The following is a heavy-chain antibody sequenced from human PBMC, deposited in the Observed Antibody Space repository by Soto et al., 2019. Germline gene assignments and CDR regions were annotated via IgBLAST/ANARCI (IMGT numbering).Heavy chain of an antibody. CDR1: GFTFSSYG. Sequence: GGSLRLSCAASGFTFSSYGMHWVRQAPGKGLEWVAVISYDGSNKYYADSVKGRFTISRDNSKNTLYLQMNSLRAEDTAVYYCAKDSLVLRYFDWFRSHFDYWGQGTLVTVSS. CDR2: ISYDGSNK. J-gene: IGHJ4*02. V-gene: IGHV3-30*18. D-gene: IGHD3-9*01. CDR3: AKDSLVLRYFDWFRSHFDY.